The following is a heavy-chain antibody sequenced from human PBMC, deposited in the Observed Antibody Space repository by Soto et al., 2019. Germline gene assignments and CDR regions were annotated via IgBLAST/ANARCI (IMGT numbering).Heavy chain of an antibody. J-gene: IGHJ3*01. CDR1: GYSLTGYY. D-gene: IGHD3-22*01. CDR3: ARGGYYDSGLYKGDLDV. Sequence: QAQLVQSGAEMKKSGASLKISCGASGYSLTGYYLHWLRQAPGQGLEWMGWLNPDSGEAIYALKFPGRVNMTRDTTRSTAHLEVWTLTSDDTAIYYCARGGYYDSGLYKGDLDVWGQGTFVTVSS. CDR2: LNPDSGEA. V-gene: IGHV1-2*02.